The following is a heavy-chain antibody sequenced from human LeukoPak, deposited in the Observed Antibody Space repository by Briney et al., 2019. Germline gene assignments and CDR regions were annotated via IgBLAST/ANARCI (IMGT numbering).Heavy chain of an antibody. Sequence: SETLSLTCTVSGGSISSYYWSWIRQPPGKELEWIGYIYYSGSTNYNPSLKSRVTISVDTSKNQFSLKLSSVTAADTAVYYCARASVTYYYYYYMDVWGKGTTVTVSS. D-gene: IGHD4-11*01. V-gene: IGHV4-59*01. CDR1: GGSISSYY. CDR3: ARASVTYYYYYYMDV. J-gene: IGHJ6*03. CDR2: IYYSGST.